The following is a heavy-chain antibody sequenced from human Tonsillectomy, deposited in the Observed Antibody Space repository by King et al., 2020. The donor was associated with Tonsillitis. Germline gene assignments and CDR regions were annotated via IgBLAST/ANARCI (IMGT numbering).Heavy chain of an antibody. D-gene: IGHD2-15*01. J-gene: IGHJ4*02. CDR2: IYYSWST. CDR1: GGSISSYY. Sequence: QLQESGPGLVKPSETLSLTCTVSGGSISSYYWSWIRQPPGKGLEWIGYIYYSWSTNYNPSLKSRVTISVDTSKNQFSLKLSSVTAADTAVYYCARLDCSGGSCYSHYWGQGTLVTVSS. V-gene: IGHV4-59*08. CDR3: ARLDCSGGSCYSHY.